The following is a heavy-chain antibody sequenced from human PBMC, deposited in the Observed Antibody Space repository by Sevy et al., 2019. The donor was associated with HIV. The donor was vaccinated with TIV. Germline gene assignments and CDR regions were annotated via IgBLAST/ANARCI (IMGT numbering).Heavy chain of an antibody. CDR2: IRTAGDT. CDR3: AREVPGSLYGMDV. D-gene: IGHD3-10*01. J-gene: IGHJ6*02. Sequence: GGSLRLSCAASAFTFKSYAMTWVRQATGKGLEWVSAIRTAGDTYYPDSVKGRFTISRENAKNSLYLQMNSLRAGDTAVYYCAREVPGSLYGMDVWGQGTTVTVSS. CDR1: AFTFKSYA. V-gene: IGHV3-13*01.